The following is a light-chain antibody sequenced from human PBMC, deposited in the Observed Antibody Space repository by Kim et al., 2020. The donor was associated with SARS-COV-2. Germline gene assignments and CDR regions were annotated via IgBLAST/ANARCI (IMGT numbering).Light chain of an antibody. CDR1: SSNIGAGYD. CDR2: GNS. V-gene: IGLV1-40*01. Sequence: VTVSCTGVSSNIGAGYDVHGYQQLPGTAPKLLIYGNSNRPSGVPDRFSGSKSGTSASLAITGLQAEDEADYYCQSYDSSLSGSGVFGTGTKVTVL. J-gene: IGLJ1*01. CDR3: QSYDSSLSGSGV.